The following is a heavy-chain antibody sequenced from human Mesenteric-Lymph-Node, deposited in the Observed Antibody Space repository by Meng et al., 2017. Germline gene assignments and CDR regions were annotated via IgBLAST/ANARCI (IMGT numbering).Heavy chain of an antibody. CDR1: GGSLGGYY. CDR2: INHSGST. CDR3: ARVKITMIVRGPNWFDP. Sequence: VQAHQWGAGLLKPSETLSLTCAVDGGSLGGYYWSWIRQPPGKGLEWIGEINHSGSTNYNPSLKSRVTISVDTSKNQFSLKLSSVTAADTAVYYCARVKITMIVRGPNWFDPWGQGTLVTVSS. V-gene: IGHV4-34*01. D-gene: IGHD3-22*01. J-gene: IGHJ5*02.